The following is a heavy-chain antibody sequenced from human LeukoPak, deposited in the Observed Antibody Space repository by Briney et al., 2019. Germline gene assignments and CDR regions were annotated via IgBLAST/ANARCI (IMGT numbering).Heavy chain of an antibody. CDR1: GGTFSSYA. CDR3: ARDYYDSSGYYLIFDY. V-gene: IGHV1-69*13. D-gene: IGHD3-22*01. J-gene: IGHJ4*02. CDR2: IIPIFGTA. Sequence: SVKVSCKASGGTFSSYAISWVRQAPGQELEWMGGIIPIFGTANYAQKFQGRVTITADESTSTAYMELSSLRSEDTAVYYCARDYYDSSGYYLIFDYWGQGTLVTVSS.